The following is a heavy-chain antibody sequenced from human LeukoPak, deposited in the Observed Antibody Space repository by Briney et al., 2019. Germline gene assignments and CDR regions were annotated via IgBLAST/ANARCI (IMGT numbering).Heavy chain of an antibody. Sequence: GSLRLSCAASGFTFSNYWMHWVRQAPGKGLVWVSRINGDGSSTTYADFVKGRFTISRDNAKNTLSLQMNSLTAEDTAVYYCARSLTEWLPSDYWGQRTLVTVSS. CDR1: GFTFSNYW. J-gene: IGHJ4*02. CDR2: INGDGSST. CDR3: ARSLTEWLPSDY. D-gene: IGHD3-3*01. V-gene: IGHV3-74*01.